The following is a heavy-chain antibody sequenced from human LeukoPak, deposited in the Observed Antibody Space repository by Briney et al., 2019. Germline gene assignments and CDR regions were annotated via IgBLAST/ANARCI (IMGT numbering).Heavy chain of an antibody. D-gene: IGHD4-11*01. Sequence: GGSLRLSCAASGFTFSSYAMSWVRQAPGKVLEWVSAISGSGGSTYYADSVKGRFTISRDNSKNTLYLQMNSLRAEDTAVYYCARVTGYSNYGYFDYWGQGTLVTVSS. J-gene: IGHJ4*02. V-gene: IGHV3-23*01. CDR1: GFTFSSYA. CDR3: ARVTGYSNYGYFDY. CDR2: ISGSGGST.